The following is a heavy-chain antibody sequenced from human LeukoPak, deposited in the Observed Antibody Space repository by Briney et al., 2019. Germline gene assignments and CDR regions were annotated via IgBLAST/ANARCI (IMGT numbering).Heavy chain of an antibody. J-gene: IGHJ4*02. CDR1: GYSISSGYY. CDR2: IYHSGST. D-gene: IGHD2-2*01. CDR3: ASYCSSTSCYRGY. Sequence: SETLSLTCTVSGYSISSGYYWGWIRQPPGKGLEWIGSIYHSGSTYYNPSLKSRVTISVDTSKNQFSLKLSSVTAADTAVYYCASYCSSTSCYRGYWGQGTLVTVSS. V-gene: IGHV4-38-2*02.